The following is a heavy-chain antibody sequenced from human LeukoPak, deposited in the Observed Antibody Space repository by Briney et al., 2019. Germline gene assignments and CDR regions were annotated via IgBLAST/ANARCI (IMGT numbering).Heavy chain of an antibody. J-gene: IGHJ4*02. CDR2: INPNSGGT. Sequence: ASVKVSCKASGYTFTGYYMHWVRQAPGQGLEWMGWINPNSGGTNYAQKFQGRVTMTRDTSISTAYMELSSLRSEDMAVYYCARGMAPAPFFDYWGQGTLVTVSS. CDR3: ARGMAPAPFFDY. V-gene: IGHV1-2*02. D-gene: IGHD5-24*01. CDR1: GYTFTGYY.